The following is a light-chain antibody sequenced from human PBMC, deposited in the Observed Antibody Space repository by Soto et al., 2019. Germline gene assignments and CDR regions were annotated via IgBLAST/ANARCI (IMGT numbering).Light chain of an antibody. CDR2: TAS. J-gene: IGKJ1*01. CDR1: PSVSNY. V-gene: IGKV3-11*01. CDR3: QQRSNWPPWT. Sequence: EIVLTQSQSPLSLSPAARATLSFRASPSVSNYVPLSQHKPGHAPSLLIYTASSKATAIPARFSGSGSGTDFTLTISSREPEEFAVYYCQQRSNWPPWTFGQGTKVEVK.